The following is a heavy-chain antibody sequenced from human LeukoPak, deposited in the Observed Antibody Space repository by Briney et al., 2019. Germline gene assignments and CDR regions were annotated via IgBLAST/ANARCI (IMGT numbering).Heavy chain of an antibody. D-gene: IGHD2-21*02. V-gene: IGHV1-69*05. Sequence: ASVKVSCKASGGTFSSYTINWARQAPGQGLEWMGGIIPIFGTANYAQKFQGRVTITTDKSTSTTYMELSSLRSEDTAVYYCARTVVVTAEHAFDVWGQGTMVTVSS. CDR1: GGTFSSYT. J-gene: IGHJ3*01. CDR2: IIPIFGTA. CDR3: ARTVVVTAEHAFDV.